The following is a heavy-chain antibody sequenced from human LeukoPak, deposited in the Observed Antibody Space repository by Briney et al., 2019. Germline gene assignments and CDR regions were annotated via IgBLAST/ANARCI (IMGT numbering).Heavy chain of an antibody. Sequence: SETLSLTCAVSGGSFSGYYWTWIRQPPGKGLEWIGEINHSGSANYNPSLMSRVTISLDTSKNHFSLNLSSVTAADTAVYYCARGSSYGDYPLDYWGQGTLVTVSS. CDR3: ARGSSYGDYPLDY. J-gene: IGHJ4*02. CDR1: GGSFSGYY. D-gene: IGHD4-17*01. CDR2: INHSGSA. V-gene: IGHV4-34*01.